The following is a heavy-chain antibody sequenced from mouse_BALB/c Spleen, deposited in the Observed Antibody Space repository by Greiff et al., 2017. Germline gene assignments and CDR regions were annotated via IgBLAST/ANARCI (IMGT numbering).Heavy chain of an antibody. V-gene: IGHV1S132*01. J-gene: IGHJ2*01. CDR2: IFPGTGTT. CDR1: GYTFTSYW. CDR3: ASRGELRGFFDY. Sequence: VKLVESGAELVKPGASVKLSCKTSGYTFTSYWIQWVKQRPGQGLGWIGEIFPGTGTTYYNEKFKGKATLTIDTSSSTAYMQRSSLTSEDSAVYFCASRGELRGFFDYWGQGTTLTVSS. D-gene: IGHD1-1*01.